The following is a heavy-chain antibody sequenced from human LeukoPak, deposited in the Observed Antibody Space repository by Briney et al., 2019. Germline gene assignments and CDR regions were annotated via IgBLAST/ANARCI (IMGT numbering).Heavy chain of an antibody. CDR3: ARNDYGGSVGY. Sequence: GRSLRLSCAASGFSFSAYAMHWVRQAQGKGLEWVAVISYDGRYKDYGDSVRGRFTISRDNSKNTVYLQMNSLRGEDTAVYYCARNDYGGSVGYWGQGTLVTVSS. V-gene: IGHV3-30*04. D-gene: IGHD4-23*01. J-gene: IGHJ4*02. CDR2: ISYDGRYK. CDR1: GFSFSAYA.